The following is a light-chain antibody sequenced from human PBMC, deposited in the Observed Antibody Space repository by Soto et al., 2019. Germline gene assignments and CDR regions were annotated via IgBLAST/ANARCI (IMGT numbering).Light chain of an antibody. CDR3: QQYDNYPLT. CDR1: QSINNW. V-gene: IGKV1-5*01. Sequence: DIQMTQSPSTLSASVGDRVTITCRASQSINNWLAWYQQKPGKAPKFLIYDASNLESGVPSRFSGSASGTEFILTISSLQPDDFATYYCQQYDNYPLTFGGGTKVDI. CDR2: DAS. J-gene: IGKJ4*01.